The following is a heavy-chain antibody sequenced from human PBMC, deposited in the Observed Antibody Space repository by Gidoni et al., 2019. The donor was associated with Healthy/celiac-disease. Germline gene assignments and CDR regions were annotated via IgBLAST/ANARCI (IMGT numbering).Heavy chain of an antibody. Sequence: QVQLQESGPGLVKPSQTLSLTCTVSGGSISSGDYYWSWIRQPPGKGLEWIGYIYSSGSTYYNPSLKSRVTISVDTSKNQFSLKLSSVTAADTAVYYCARGGPLQLRYFDPGWYFDLWGRGTLVTVSS. CDR1: GGSISSGDYY. CDR2: IYSSGST. CDR3: ARGGPLQLRYFDPGWYFDL. D-gene: IGHD3-9*01. J-gene: IGHJ2*01. V-gene: IGHV4-30-4*01.